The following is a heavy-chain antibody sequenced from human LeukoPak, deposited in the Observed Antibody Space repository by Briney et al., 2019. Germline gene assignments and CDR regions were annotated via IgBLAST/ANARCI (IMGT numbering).Heavy chain of an antibody. CDR1: GYSFTSYW. Sequence: GESLKISCKGSGYSFTSYWISWVRQMPGKGLEWMGRIDPSDSYTNYNPSFQGHVTISADKSISTAYLQWSSLKASDTAMYYCARSAHTYYYDSSGYSDYYYYGMDVWGQGTTVTVSS. D-gene: IGHD3-22*01. CDR2: IDPSDSYT. V-gene: IGHV5-10-1*01. J-gene: IGHJ6*02. CDR3: ARSAHTYYYDSSGYSDYYYYGMDV.